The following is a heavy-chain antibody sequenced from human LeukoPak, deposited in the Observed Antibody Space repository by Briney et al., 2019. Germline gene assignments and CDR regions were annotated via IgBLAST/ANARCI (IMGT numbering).Heavy chain of an antibody. Sequence: ASVEVSCKASGYTSTGYLLHWVRQAPGQGLEWMGWINTHNGGTNYAQRFQGRVTLIGDAAITTVYMELSRLRSDDTAVYYCVRVGGYSGYDPRGHFDYWGQGTLVTVSS. CDR2: INTHNGGT. J-gene: IGHJ4*02. V-gene: IGHV1-2*02. CDR3: VRVGGYSGYDPRGHFDY. D-gene: IGHD5-12*01. CDR1: GYTSTGYL.